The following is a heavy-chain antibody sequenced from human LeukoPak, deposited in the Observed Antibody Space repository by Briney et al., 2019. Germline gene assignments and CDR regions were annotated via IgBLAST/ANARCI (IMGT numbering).Heavy chain of an antibody. J-gene: IGHJ5*02. D-gene: IGHD3-10*01. Sequence: PSETLSLTCAVYGGSFSGYYWSWIRQPPGKGLEWIGEINHSGSTNYNPSLKSRVTISVDTSKNQFSLKLSSVTAADTAVYYCARRYSGLLWSYFDPWGQGTLVTVSS. CDR1: GGSFSGYY. CDR2: INHSGST. CDR3: ARRYSGLLWSYFDP. V-gene: IGHV4-34*01.